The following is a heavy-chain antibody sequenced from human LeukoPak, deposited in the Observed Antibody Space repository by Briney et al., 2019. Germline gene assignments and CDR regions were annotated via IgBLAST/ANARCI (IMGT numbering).Heavy chain of an antibody. Sequence: SGTLSLTCTVSGGSISSGGYYWSWIRQHPGKGLEWIGYIYYSGSTYYNPSLKSRVTISVDTSKNQFSLKLSSVTAADTAVYYCAREFVEEGWFDPWGQGTLVTVSS. CDR2: IYYSGST. J-gene: IGHJ5*02. V-gene: IGHV4-31*03. CDR1: GGSISSGGYY. D-gene: IGHD3-3*01. CDR3: AREFVEEGWFDP.